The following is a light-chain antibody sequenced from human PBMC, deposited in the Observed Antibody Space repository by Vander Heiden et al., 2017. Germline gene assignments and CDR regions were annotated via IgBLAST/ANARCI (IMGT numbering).Light chain of an antibody. CDR1: RSNIGGNF. J-gene: IGLJ2*01. V-gene: IGLV1-47*01. CDR3: ATWDESLSAVV. Sequence: QSVLTQPPPESVTPGQRVTISCSGTRSNIGGNFVYWYQQLPETAPKVLIFKNNQRPSGVPDRFSGSKSGTSASLAISGLRSEDEADYYCATWDESLSAVVFGGGTKLTVL. CDR2: KNN.